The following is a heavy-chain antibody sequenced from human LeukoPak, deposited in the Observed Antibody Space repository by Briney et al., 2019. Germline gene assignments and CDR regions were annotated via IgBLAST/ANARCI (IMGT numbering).Heavy chain of an antibody. Sequence: KASETLSLTCTVSGCSISSGSYYWSWIRQPAGKGLEWIGRIYTSGSTNYNPSLKSRVTISVDTSKNQFFLKLSSVTAADAAVYYCATGCWGMSSWFDPWGQGTLVTVSS. J-gene: IGHJ5*02. CDR3: ATGCWGMSSWFDP. CDR1: GCSISSGSYY. V-gene: IGHV4-61*02. CDR2: IYTSGST. D-gene: IGHD3-16*01.